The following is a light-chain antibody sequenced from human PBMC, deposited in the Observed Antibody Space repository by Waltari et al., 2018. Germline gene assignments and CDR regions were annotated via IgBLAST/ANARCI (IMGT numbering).Light chain of an antibody. CDR3: QQCNSYLLT. CDR1: QSTVIS. J-gene: IGKJ4*01. Sequence: DTQMTQSPSTLSASVGDRVTLTCRATQSTVISLAWYQQKPGKAPKVVIYEASSLESGVPSRFSGSGSGTEVTLTISSLQPDDFATYYCQQCNSYLLTFGGGTKVEIK. CDR2: EAS. V-gene: IGKV1-5*03.